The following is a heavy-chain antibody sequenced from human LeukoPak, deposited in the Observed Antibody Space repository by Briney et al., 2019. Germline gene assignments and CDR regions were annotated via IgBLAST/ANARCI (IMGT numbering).Heavy chain of an antibody. CDR3: ARVPAYGSGRSVGY. V-gene: IGHV3-48*01. CDR1: GFTFSSYS. J-gene: IGHJ4*02. D-gene: IGHD2-2*01. CDR2: ISSSSSTI. Sequence: GGSLRLSCAASGFTFSSYSMNWVRQAPGKGLEWVSYISSSSSTIYYADSVKGRFTISRDNAKNSLYLQMNSLRAEDTAVYYCARVPAYGSGRSVGYWGQGTLVTVSS.